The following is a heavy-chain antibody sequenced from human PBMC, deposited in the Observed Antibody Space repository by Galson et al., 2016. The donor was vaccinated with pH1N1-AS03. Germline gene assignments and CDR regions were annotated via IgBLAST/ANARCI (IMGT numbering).Heavy chain of an antibody. V-gene: IGHV3-7*01. CDR2: IKQDGSEK. CDR3: ARGAPGDHLLSPLRN. J-gene: IGHJ4*02. Sequence: SLRLSCAASGFTFSTYCMSWVRQAPGKGLEWVANIKQDGSEKFYVDSLKGRFTISRDNAKNSLYPQMSSLRAEDTAIYYCARGAPGDHLLSPLRNWGQGTLVTVSS. CDR1: GFTFSTYC. D-gene: IGHD2-2*01.